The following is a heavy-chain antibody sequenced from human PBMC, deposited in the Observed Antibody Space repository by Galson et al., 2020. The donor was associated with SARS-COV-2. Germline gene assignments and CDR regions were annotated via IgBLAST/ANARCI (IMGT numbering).Heavy chain of an antibody. CDR3: ARHSRSGLVGALTFDY. Sequence: SETLSLTCTVSGGSISSYYWSWIRQPPGKGLEWIGYIYYSGSTNYNPSLKSRVTISVDTSKNQFSLKLSSVTAADTAVYYCARHSRSGLVGALTFDYWGQGTLVTVSS. J-gene: IGHJ4*02. V-gene: IGHV4-59*08. CDR1: GGSISSYY. CDR2: IYYSGST. D-gene: IGHD1-26*01.